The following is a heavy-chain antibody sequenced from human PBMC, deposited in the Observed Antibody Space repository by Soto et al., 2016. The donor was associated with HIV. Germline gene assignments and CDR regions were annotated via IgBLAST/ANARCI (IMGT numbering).Heavy chain of an antibody. V-gene: IGHV4-4*07. D-gene: IGHD3-10*01. CDR3: AREKLGSGYFDY. CDR1: GGSISSYY. CDR2: IYSSGST. Sequence: QVQLQESGPGLVKPSETLSLTCTVSGGSISSYYWNWIRQPAGKGLEWIGRIYSSGSTNYNPSLKSRVTISVDKSKNQFSLNLTSVTAADTAVYYCAREKLGSGYFDYWGQGTLVTVSS. J-gene: IGHJ4*02.